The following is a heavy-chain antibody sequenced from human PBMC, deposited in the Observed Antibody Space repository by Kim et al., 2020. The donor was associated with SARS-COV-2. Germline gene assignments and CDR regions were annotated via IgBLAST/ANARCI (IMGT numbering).Heavy chain of an antibody. CDR2: VIAGGAST. Sequence: GGSLRLSCAASGFSFSDYAMSWVHQAPGKGLEWVSTVIAGGASTFYADAVKGRFTISRDNPKNTLYLQMTSLRVEDTALYYCVKDPSRSSPFFFDFWGQGTLVTVSS. CDR3: VKDPSRSSPFFFDF. V-gene: IGHV3-23*01. CDR1: GFSFSDYA. D-gene: IGHD3-16*02. J-gene: IGHJ4*02.